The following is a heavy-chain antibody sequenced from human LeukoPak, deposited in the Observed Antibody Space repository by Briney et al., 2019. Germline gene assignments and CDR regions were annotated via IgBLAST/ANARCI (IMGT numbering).Heavy chain of an antibody. J-gene: IGHJ4*02. CDR3: ARHPAYCSGDC. Sequence: GASVKVSCKASGYTFTSYFIHWVRQAPGQGLEWMGIINPGTGGTTYAQNLQGRVTMTSDTSTSTAYMELTSLRSDDTAVYYCARHPAYCSGDCWGQGTLVTVSS. D-gene: IGHD2-15*01. CDR1: GYTFTSYF. V-gene: IGHV1-46*01. CDR2: INPGTGGT.